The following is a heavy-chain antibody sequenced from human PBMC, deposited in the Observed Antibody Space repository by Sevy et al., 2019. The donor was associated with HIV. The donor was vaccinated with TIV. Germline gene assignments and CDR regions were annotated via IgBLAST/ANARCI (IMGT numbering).Heavy chain of an antibody. J-gene: IGHJ6*02. CDR2: INSEGSST. D-gene: IGHD3-10*01. CDR1: GFTFSSYW. Sequence: GGSLRLSCAASGFTFSSYWMHWVRQAPGKGLVWVSRINSEGSSTSYADSVKGRFTISRDNAKNTLYLQMNSLRAEDTAVYYCARGAELVGYYYYGMDVWGQGTTVTVSS. V-gene: IGHV3-74*01. CDR3: ARGAELVGYYYYGMDV.